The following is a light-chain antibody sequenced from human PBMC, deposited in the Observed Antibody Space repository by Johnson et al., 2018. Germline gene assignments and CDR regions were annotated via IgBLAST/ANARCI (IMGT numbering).Light chain of an antibody. CDR2: ENN. V-gene: IGLV1-51*02. CDR3: GTWDSSLSAGNC. CDR1: SSNIGNNY. Sequence: QSVLTQPPSVSAAPGQKVTISCSGSSSNIGNNYVSWYQQLTGTAPKLLIYENNKRPSGIPDRFSGSKSGTSATLGITGLQTGDEADYYCGTWDSSLSAGNCFVTGTNVTVL. J-gene: IGLJ1*01.